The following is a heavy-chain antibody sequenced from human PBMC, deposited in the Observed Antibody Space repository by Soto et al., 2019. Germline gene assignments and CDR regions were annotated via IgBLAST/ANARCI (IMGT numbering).Heavy chain of an antibody. CDR2: IYPGDSDT. Sequence: GESLKISCTGSGYSFSTYWIAWVRQMPGKGLEWMGIIYPGDSDTRYSPSFQGQVTISADTSTKTAYLQWSSLKASDTAMYYCARLECGGDCYRLGYWGQGTLVTVSS. V-gene: IGHV5-51*01. CDR3: ARLECGGDCYRLGY. J-gene: IGHJ4*02. D-gene: IGHD2-21*02. CDR1: GYSFSTYW.